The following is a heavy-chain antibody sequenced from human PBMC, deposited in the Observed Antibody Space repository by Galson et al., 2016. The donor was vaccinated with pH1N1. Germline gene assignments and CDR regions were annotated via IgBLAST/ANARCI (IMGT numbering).Heavy chain of an antibody. CDR3: TAYCSGYSCPDY. V-gene: IGHV3-23*01. CDR2: ISVYGGSS. J-gene: IGHJ4*02. Sequence: SLRLSCAASGLTFTNFAMDWVRQAPGKGLEWVSVISVYGGSSYYADSVKGRFTISRDNSKNTVYLQMDSLRAEDTAIYYCTAYCSGYSCPDYWGQGTLVDVSS. D-gene: IGHD2-15*01. CDR1: GLTFTNFA.